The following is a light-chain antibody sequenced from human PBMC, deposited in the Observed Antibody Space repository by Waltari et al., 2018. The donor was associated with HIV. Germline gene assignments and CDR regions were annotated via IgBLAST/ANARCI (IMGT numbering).Light chain of an antibody. J-gene: IGLJ2*01. CDR3: QSYDSSLSGVV. V-gene: IGLV1-40*01. Sequence: QSVLTQPPSVSAAPGQRVTISCTGSSSNIAAGYDVPWYQQLPGTAHKLLIYGNSKRPSGVPDRFSGSKSGTSASLAITGLQAEDEADYYCQSYDSSLSGVVFGGGTKLTVL. CDR1: SSNIAAGYD. CDR2: GNS.